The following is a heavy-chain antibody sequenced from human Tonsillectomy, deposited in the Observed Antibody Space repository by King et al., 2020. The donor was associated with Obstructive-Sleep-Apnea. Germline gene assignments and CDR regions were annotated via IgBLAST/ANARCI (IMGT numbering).Heavy chain of an antibody. CDR3: AGDSSTVGYSYGTLDY. V-gene: IGHV3-48*04. D-gene: IGHD5-18*01. CDR1: GFTFSSYS. CDR2: ISSSSSTI. Sequence: VQLVESGGGLVQPGGSLRLSCAASGFTFSSYSMNWVRQAPGKGLEWVSYISSSSSTIYYADSVKGRFTISRDNAKNSLYLQMNSLRAEDTAVYYCAGDSSTVGYSYGTLDYWGQGTLVTVSS. J-gene: IGHJ4*02.